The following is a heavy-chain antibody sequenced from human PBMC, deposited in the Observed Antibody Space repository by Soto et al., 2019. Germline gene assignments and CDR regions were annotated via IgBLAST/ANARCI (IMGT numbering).Heavy chain of an antibody. Sequence: GGSLRLSWAVSGFTVTGMYMTWVRQAPGKGLEWVSLLYSDDSTYYADSLKGRFTISRDNSKNTLFLQMNSLRAEDTAVYYCARVDTLPAAVDYWGQGTLVTVSS. J-gene: IGHJ4*02. D-gene: IGHD6-13*01. CDR1: GFTVTGMY. CDR3: ARVDTLPAAVDY. V-gene: IGHV3-66*01. CDR2: LYSDDST.